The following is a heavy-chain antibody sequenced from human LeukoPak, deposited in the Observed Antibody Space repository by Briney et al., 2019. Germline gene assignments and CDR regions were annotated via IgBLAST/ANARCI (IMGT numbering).Heavy chain of an antibody. V-gene: IGHV3-11*06. Sequence: GGSLRLSCAASGFTFSDSYMSWIRQAAGKGLEWVSTITCGSSYTNYGDSVKGRFTISRDNTKDSLYLQMNSLRADDTAVYYCASGRGRRMDVWGQGTTVTVSS. D-gene: IGHD1-1*01. J-gene: IGHJ6*02. CDR3: ASGRGRRMDV. CDR2: ITCGSSYT. CDR1: GFTFSDSY.